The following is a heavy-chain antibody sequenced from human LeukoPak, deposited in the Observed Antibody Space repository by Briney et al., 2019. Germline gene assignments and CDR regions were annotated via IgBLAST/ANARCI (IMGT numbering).Heavy chain of an antibody. CDR3: ARDFYYGSENYYNPNWFDP. Sequence: RASVKVSCKASGYTFTSYGISWVRQAPGQGLEWMGWISAYNGNTNYAQKLQGSVTMTTDTSTGTAYMELRSLRSDDTAVYYCARDFYYGSENYYNPNWFDPWGQGTLVTVSS. J-gene: IGHJ5*02. D-gene: IGHD3-10*01. CDR2: ISAYNGNT. V-gene: IGHV1-18*01. CDR1: GYTFTSYG.